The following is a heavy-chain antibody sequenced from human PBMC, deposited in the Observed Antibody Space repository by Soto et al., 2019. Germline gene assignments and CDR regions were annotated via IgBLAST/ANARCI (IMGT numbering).Heavy chain of an antibody. V-gene: IGHV3-23*01. Sequence: ISRDNSKNTLYLQMNSLRAEDTAVYYCAKDLYSYGYLPYFDYWGQGTLVTVSS. D-gene: IGHD5-18*01. CDR3: AKDLYSYGYLPYFDY. J-gene: IGHJ4*02.